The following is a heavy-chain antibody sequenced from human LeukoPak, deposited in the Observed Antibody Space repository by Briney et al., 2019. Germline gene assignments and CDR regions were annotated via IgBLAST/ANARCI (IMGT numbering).Heavy chain of an antibody. CDR1: GFTFSSYG. D-gene: IGHD3-22*01. CDR2: IRYDGSNK. V-gene: IGHV3-30*02. J-gene: IGHJ6*03. Sequence: GGSLRLSCAASGFTFSSYGMHWVRQAPGKGLEWVAFIRYDGSNKYYADSVKGRFTISRDNSKNTLYLQMNSLRAEDTAVYYCAKSGPYDSSGYYGHYYYYYMDVWGKGTTVTISS. CDR3: AKSGPYDSSGYYGHYYYYYMDV.